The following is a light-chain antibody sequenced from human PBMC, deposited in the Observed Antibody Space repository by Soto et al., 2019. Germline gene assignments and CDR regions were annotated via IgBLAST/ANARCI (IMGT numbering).Light chain of an antibody. CDR2: STS. V-gene: IGKV1-9*01. CDR1: QALNSY. CDR3: QQLNTYPLT. J-gene: IGKJ4*01. Sequence: DIQLTQSPSFLSASVGDRVTITCRASQALNSYFAWYQQKPGKAPRLLIYSTSSLRSVVPSRFGGSGSGTEFTLTITSLHPEEGANYYCQQLNTYPLTCGGGTNVEI.